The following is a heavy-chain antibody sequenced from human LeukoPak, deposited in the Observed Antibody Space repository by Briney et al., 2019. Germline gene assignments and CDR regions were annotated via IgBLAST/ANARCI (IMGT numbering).Heavy chain of an antibody. CDR2: MNAESGHA. Sequence: ASVKVSCKASGYTFTSYHIDWVRQAPGQGPEWMGWMNAESGHAGYAQNLEGRVTMTRDTSTNTAYMELRSLRSEDTAVYFCARGMFDNSGHYYYFYYALDVWGQGTTVTVSS. CDR3: ARGMFDNSGHYYYFYYALDV. J-gene: IGHJ6*02. D-gene: IGHD3-22*01. V-gene: IGHV1-8*01. CDR1: GYTFTSYH.